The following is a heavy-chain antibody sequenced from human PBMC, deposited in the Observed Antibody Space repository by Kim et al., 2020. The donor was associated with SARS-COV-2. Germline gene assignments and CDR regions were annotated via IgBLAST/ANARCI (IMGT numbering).Heavy chain of an antibody. V-gene: IGHV1-46*01. CDR1: GYTFTSYY. Sequence: ASVKVSCKASGYTFTSYYIHWVRQAPGQGLEWMGIINPSGGSTSYAQKFQGRVTMTRDTSTSTVYMELSSLRSEDTAVYYCARATWVSSSSNYGMDVWGQGTTVTVSS. D-gene: IGHD6-6*01. J-gene: IGHJ6*02. CDR2: INPSGGST. CDR3: ARATWVSSSSNYGMDV.